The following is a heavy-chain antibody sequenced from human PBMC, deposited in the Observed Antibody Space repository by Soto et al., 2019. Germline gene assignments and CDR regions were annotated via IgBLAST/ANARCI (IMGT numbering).Heavy chain of an antibody. Sequence: PSETLSLTCSVSGASITSGGSYWTWIRQHPGKGLEWIGNILYSEKNYYNPSLKSRVTISLDTSKNQFSLKVNSVTAADTAVYYCVRDWGTTLRMDVWGQGTTVTVSS. CDR1: GASITSGGSY. CDR3: VRDWGTTLRMDV. CDR2: ILYSEKN. D-gene: IGHD3-16*01. J-gene: IGHJ6*02. V-gene: IGHV4-31*03.